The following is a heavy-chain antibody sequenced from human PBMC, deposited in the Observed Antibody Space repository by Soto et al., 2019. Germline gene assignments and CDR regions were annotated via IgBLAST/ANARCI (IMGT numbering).Heavy chain of an antibody. D-gene: IGHD6-6*01. CDR2: ISYDGSNK. J-gene: IGHJ4*02. CDR1: GFTFSSYA. Sequence: QVQLVESGGGVVQRGRSLRLSCAASGFTFSSYAMHWVRQAPGKGLEWVAVISYDGSNKYYADSVKGRFTISRDNSKNTLYLQMNSLRAEDTAVYYCARDPSNPPYSSSPEGGWGQGTLVTVSS. CDR3: ARDPSNPPYSSSPEGG. V-gene: IGHV3-30-3*01.